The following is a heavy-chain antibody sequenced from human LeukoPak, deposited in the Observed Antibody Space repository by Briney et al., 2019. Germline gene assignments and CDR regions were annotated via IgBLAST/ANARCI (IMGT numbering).Heavy chain of an antibody. Sequence: SETLSLTCTVSGGSISSSSYYWGWIRQPPGKGLEWIGSIYYSGSTYYNPSLKSRVTISVDTSKNQFSLKLSSVTAADTAVYYCAREDSYGYSYYGMDVWGQGTTVTVSS. D-gene: IGHD5-18*01. CDR1: GGSISSSSYY. J-gene: IGHJ6*02. CDR2: IYYSGST. V-gene: IGHV4-39*07. CDR3: AREDSYGYSYYGMDV.